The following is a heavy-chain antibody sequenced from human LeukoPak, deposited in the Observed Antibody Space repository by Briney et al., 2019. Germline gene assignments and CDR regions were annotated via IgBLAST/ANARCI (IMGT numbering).Heavy chain of an antibody. CDR2: ISSSSSYI. D-gene: IGHD6-13*01. Sequence: GGSLRLSCAASGFTFSSYSMNWVRQAPGKGLEWVSSISSSSSYIYYADSVKGRFTISRDNAKNSLYLQMNSLRAEDTAVYYCARDFGIAAAGTGYYAFDIWGQGTMVTVSS. CDR3: ARDFGIAAAGTGYYAFDI. V-gene: IGHV3-21*01. CDR1: GFTFSSYS. J-gene: IGHJ3*02.